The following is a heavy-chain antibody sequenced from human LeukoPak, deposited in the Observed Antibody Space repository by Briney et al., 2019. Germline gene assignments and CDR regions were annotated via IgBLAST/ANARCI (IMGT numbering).Heavy chain of an antibody. D-gene: IGHD1-26*01. CDR1: GGSISSYY. CDR3: ARHGSGRRLDAFDI. V-gene: IGHV4-59*08. J-gene: IGHJ3*02. Sequence: SETLSLTCTVSGGSISSYYWSWIRQPPGKGLEWIGYIYYSGSTNYNPSLKSRVTISVDTSKNQFSLKLSSVTAAGTAVYYCARHGSGRRLDAFDIWGQGTMVTVSS. CDR2: IYYSGST.